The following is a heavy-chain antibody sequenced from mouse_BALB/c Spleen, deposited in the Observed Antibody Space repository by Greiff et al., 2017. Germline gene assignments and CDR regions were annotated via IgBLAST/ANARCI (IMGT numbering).Heavy chain of an antibody. V-gene: IGHV1-55*01. Sequence: QVQLQQPGAELVKPGTSVKLSCKASGYNFTSYWINWVKLRPGQGLEWIGDIYPGSGSTNYNEKFKSKATLTVDTSSSTAYMQLSSLASEDSALYYCASHTVVAPYYAMDYWGQGTSVTVSS. J-gene: IGHJ4*01. CDR1: GYNFTSYW. D-gene: IGHD1-1*01. CDR3: ASHTVVAPYYAMDY. CDR2: IYPGSGST.